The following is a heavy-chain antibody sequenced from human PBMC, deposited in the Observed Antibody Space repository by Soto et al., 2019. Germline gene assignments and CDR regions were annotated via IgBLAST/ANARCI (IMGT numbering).Heavy chain of an antibody. J-gene: IGHJ5*02. CDR2: IYYSGST. D-gene: IGHD2-15*01. Sequence: SETLSLTCTVSGGSISSSSYYWGWIRQPPGKGLEWIGSIYYSGSTYYNPSLKSRVTISVDTSKNQFSLKLSSVTAADTAVYYCVRRVCSGGSCYWFDPWGQGTLVTVSS. CDR1: GGSISSSSYY. V-gene: IGHV4-39*01. CDR3: VRRVCSGGSCYWFDP.